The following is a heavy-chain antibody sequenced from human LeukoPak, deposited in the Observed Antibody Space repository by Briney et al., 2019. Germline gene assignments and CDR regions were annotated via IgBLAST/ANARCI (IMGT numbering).Heavy chain of an antibody. V-gene: IGHV4-34*01. CDR2: INHSGST. J-gene: IGHJ4*02. Sequence: SETLSLTCAVYGGSFSGYYWSWIRQPPGKGLEWIGEINHSGSTNCNPSLKSRVTISVDTSKNQFSLKLSSVTAADTAVYYCARGRTVFGVVIIGAYYFDYWGQGTLVTVSS. CDR3: ARGRTVFGVVIIGAYYFDY. CDR1: GGSFSGYY. D-gene: IGHD3-3*01.